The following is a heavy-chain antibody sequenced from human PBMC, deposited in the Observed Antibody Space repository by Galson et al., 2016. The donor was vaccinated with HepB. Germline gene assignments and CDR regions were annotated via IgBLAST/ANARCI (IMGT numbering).Heavy chain of an antibody. Sequence: SLRLSCAAPGFTFSNYIMTWVRQSPGKGLEWVSAIRGSGDSTYYADSVKGRFTISRDDSKNMLYLQMNSLRAEDTALYYCAKSMSPTWNELDYWGQGALVTVST. D-gene: IGHD1-1*01. J-gene: IGHJ4*02. CDR1: GFTFSNYI. V-gene: IGHV3-23*01. CDR3: AKSMSPTWNELDY. CDR2: IRGSGDST.